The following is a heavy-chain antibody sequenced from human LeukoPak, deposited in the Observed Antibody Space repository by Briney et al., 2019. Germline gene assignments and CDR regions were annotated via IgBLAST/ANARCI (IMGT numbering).Heavy chain of an antibody. CDR2: VSYDGNNK. D-gene: IGHD2-15*01. J-gene: IGHJ4*02. Sequence: GGSLRLSCAASGFTFSSFGMHWVRQSPARGLESVAVVSYDGNNKFYADSVRGRFTISRDSSTNTLYLQMNSLRAEDTAVYYCAKEGCGGGSCYIFDHWGQGTLVTVSS. V-gene: IGHV3-30*18. CDR1: GFTFSSFG. CDR3: AKEGCGGGSCYIFDH.